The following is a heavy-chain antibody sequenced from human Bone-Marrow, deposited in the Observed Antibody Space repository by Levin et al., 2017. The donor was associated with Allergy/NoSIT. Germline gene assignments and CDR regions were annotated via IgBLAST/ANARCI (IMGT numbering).Heavy chain of an antibody. V-gene: IGHV3-11*06. CDR2: INGGSSFT. CDR3: AREGDLRYFDL. Sequence: GESLKISCAASGFTFSDSYMAWIRQAPGKGLEWLSYINGGSSFTHYASSVEGRFTISRDNAKKSLFLHMSSLRVEDTAIYYCAREGDLRYFDLWGQGTLVTVSS. D-gene: IGHD1-1*01. CDR1: GFTFSDSY. J-gene: IGHJ5*02.